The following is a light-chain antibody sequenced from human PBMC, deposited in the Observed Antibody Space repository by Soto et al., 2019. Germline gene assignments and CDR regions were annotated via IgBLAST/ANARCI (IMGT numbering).Light chain of an antibody. CDR1: SSSIGAGYD. CDR2: GNT. CDR3: QSYDSSPGGFYV. J-gene: IGLJ1*01. Sequence: QSVLTQPPSVSGAPGQRVTISCTGSSSSIGAGYDVHWYQQLPGTVPKLLIFGNTNRPPGVPARFSASKSGTSASLAITGLQAEDEADYYCQSYDSSPGGFYVFGTGTKLTVL. V-gene: IGLV1-40*01.